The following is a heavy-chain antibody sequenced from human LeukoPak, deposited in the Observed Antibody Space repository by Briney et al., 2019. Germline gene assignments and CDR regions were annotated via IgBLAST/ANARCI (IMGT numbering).Heavy chain of an antibody. CDR2: ISWNSGSI. D-gene: IGHD3-10*01. CDR3: AKAFGSGSYSASAFDI. V-gene: IGHV3-9*01. J-gene: IGHJ3*02. CDR1: GVTFDDYA. Sequence: GRSLRLSCAASGVTFDDYAMHWVRQAPGEGLKWGSGISWNSGSIGYADSVKGRFTISRDNAKNSLYLQMNSLRAEDTALYYCAKAFGSGSYSASAFDIWGQGTMVTVSS.